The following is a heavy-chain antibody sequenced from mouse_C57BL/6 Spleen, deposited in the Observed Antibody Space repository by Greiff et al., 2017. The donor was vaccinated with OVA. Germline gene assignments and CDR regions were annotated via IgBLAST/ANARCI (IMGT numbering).Heavy chain of an antibody. CDR3: ARQAQPNYYAMDD. J-gene: IGHJ4*01. CDR1: GYTFTSYW. V-gene: IGHV1-53*01. CDR2: INPSNGGT. Sequence: QVQLQQPGTELVKPGASVKLSCKASGYTFTSYWMHWVKQRPGQGLEWIGIINPSNGGTNYNEKFKSKATLTVDKSSSTAYMQLSSLTSEDSAVYYCARQAQPNYYAMDDWGQGTSVTVSS. D-gene: IGHD6-1*01.